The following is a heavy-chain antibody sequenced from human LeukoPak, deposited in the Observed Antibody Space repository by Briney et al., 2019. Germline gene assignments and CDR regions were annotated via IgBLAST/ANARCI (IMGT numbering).Heavy chain of an antibody. D-gene: IGHD2-8*01. Sequence: GGSLRLSCAASGFTFGSYAMTWVRQAPGKGLEGVSSVSGSGVNTNYEDSVKGRVTISRDNSKNTLYLQMNSLRVEATAVYYCAKHRGHCVNGVCHNCYYMDVWGKGTPVTVSS. CDR3: AKHRGHCVNGVCHNCYYMDV. CDR1: GFTFGSYA. J-gene: IGHJ6*03. V-gene: IGHV3-23*01. CDR2: VSGSGVNT.